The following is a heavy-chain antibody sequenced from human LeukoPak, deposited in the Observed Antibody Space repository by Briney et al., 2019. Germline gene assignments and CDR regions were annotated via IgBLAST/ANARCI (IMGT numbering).Heavy chain of an antibody. CDR1: GYTFTSYY. CDR2: INPSGGST. CDR3: ARVGGQGDLDY. Sequence: GGSVKVSCKASGYTFTSYYMHWVRQAPGQGLEWMGIINPSGGSTSYAQKFQGRVTMTRDMSTSTVYMELSSLRSEDTAVYYCARVGGQGDLDYWGQGTLVTVSS. V-gene: IGHV1-46*01. D-gene: IGHD2-21*02. J-gene: IGHJ4*02.